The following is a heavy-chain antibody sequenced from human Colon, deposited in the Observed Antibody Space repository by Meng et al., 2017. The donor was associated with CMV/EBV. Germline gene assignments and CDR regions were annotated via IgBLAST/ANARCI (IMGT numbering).Heavy chain of an antibody. CDR1: GYSFTKYW. J-gene: IGHJ4*02. V-gene: IGHV5-51*01. CDR2: IYPDDSDT. CDR3: ARPLSGLDSGSLDY. Sequence: GESLKISCKGSGYSFTKYWIGWVRQMPGKGPEWMGIIYPDDSDTRYRPPFQGQVTISADKSIGIAYLQWSSLKASDTAMYYCARPLSGLDSGSLDYWGQGTLVTVSS. D-gene: IGHD1-26*01.